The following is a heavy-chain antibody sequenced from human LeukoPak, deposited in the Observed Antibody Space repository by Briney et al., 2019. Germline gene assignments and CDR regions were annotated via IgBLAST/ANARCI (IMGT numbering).Heavy chain of an antibody. V-gene: IGHV1-2*06. D-gene: IGHD6-13*01. Sequence: ASVKVSCKASGYTFTGYYMHWVRQAPGQGLEWMGRINPNSGGTNNAQKFQGRVTMTRDTSISTAYMEPSRLRSDDTAVYYCARAPLYSSSWFDPWGQGTLVTVSS. J-gene: IGHJ5*02. CDR3: ARAPLYSSSWFDP. CDR1: GYTFTGYY. CDR2: INPNSGGT.